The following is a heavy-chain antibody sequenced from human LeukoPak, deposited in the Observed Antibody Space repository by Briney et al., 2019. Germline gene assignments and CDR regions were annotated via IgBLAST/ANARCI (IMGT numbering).Heavy chain of an antibody. V-gene: IGHV4-59*01. D-gene: IGHD3-10*01. CDR1: GGSISSYY. CDR3: ARDHRYYGSGSYTY. Sequence: SETLSLTCTVSGGSISSYYWSWIRQPPGKGLEWIGYIYYSGSTNYNPSLKGRVTISVDTSKNQFSLKLSSVTAADTAVYYCARDHRYYGSGSYTYWGQGTLVTVSS. CDR2: IYYSGST. J-gene: IGHJ4*02.